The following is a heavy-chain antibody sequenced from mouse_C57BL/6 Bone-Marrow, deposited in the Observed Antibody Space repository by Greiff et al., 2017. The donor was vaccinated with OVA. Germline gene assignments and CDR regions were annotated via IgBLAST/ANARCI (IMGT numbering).Heavy chain of an antibody. D-gene: IGHD2-3*01. V-gene: IGHV14-2*01. J-gene: IGHJ3*01. Sequence: VQLKESGAELVKPGASVKLSCTASGFNIKDYYMHWVKQRTEQGLAWIGRIDPEDGETKYAPKFQGKATRTADTSSNTAYLQLRSLTSEDTAVYYWAIEGYWFAYWGQGTLVTVSA. CDR1: GFNIKDYY. CDR2: IDPEDGET. CDR3: AIEGYWFAY.